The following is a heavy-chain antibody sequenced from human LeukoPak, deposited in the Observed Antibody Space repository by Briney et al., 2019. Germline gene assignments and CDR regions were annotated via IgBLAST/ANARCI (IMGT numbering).Heavy chain of an antibody. CDR1: GFTFSSYG. J-gene: IGHJ4*02. V-gene: IGHV3-33*06. D-gene: IGHD4-17*01. Sequence: PGRSLRLSCAASGFTFSSYGMHWVRQAPGKGLEWVAVIWYDGSNKYYADSVKGRFTISRDNSKNTLYLRMNSLRAEDTAVYYCAKSEDGAPVDYWGQGTLVTVSS. CDR2: IWYDGSNK. CDR3: AKSEDGAPVDY.